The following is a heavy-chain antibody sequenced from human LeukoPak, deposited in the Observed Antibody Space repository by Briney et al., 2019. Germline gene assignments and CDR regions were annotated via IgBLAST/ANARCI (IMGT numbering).Heavy chain of an antibody. Sequence: SETLSLTCTVSGGSISSSSYYWGWIRQPPGKGLEWIGSIYYSGSTYYNPSLKSLVTISVDTSTNQFSLKLSSVPAADTAVYYCARQRGCSSTSCYSRDAFDIWGQGAMVTVSS. CDR3: ARQRGCSSTSCYSRDAFDI. CDR1: GGSISSSSYY. V-gene: IGHV4-39*01. D-gene: IGHD2-2*02. J-gene: IGHJ3*02. CDR2: IYYSGST.